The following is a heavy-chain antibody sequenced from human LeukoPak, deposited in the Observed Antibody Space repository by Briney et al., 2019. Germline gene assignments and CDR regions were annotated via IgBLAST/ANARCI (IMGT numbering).Heavy chain of an antibody. V-gene: IGHV3-33*01. J-gene: IGHJ5*02. D-gene: IGHD6-13*01. CDR2: IWYDGSNK. CDR3: ARDGYSSSPGWFDP. Sequence: GGSLRLSCAASGFTFSSYGMHWVRQAPGKGLEWVAVIWYDGSNKYYADSVKGRFTISRDNSKNTLYLQVNSLRAEDTAVYYCARDGYSSSPGWFDPWGQGTLVTVSS. CDR1: GFTFSSYG.